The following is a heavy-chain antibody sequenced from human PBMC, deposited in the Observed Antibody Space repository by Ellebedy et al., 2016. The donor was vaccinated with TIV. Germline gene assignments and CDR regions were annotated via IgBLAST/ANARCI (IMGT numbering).Heavy chain of an antibody. CDR1: GDSVSSSNW. CDR3: ARESWGAEHGYDF. V-gene: IGHV4-4*02. J-gene: IGHJ4*02. CDR2: ISPGGRT. D-gene: IGHD3-16*01. Sequence: MPGGSLRLSCAVSGDSVSSSNWWSWVRQPPGQGLEWIGEISPGGRTNYNPSLKSRVTISADKSKNQFSLRLSSVTAADTAVYYCARESWGAEHGYDFWGQGTLVTVSS.